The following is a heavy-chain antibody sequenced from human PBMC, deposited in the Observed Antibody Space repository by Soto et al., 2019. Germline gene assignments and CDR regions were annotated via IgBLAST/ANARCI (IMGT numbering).Heavy chain of an antibody. V-gene: IGHV4-59*01. CDR1: GGSINNYY. Sequence: PSETLSLTCTVSGGSINNYYWYWIRQSPGKGLEWIGSLFYTGSTDYNPSLKSRVTISVGTSKTQFSLKLRSVTAADSAVYYCARLTYSRLTNYYYDMDVWGQGTTVTVSS. CDR2: LFYTGST. J-gene: IGHJ6*02. D-gene: IGHD2-15*01. CDR3: ARLTYSRLTNYYYDMDV.